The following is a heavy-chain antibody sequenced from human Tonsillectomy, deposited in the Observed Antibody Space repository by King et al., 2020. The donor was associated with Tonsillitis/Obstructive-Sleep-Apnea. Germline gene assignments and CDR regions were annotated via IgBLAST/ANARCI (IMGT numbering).Heavy chain of an antibody. V-gene: IGHV3-33*01. CDR3: AREAMVYYSGMDV. D-gene: IGHD2-8*01. CDR2: IWYDGSNK. J-gene: IGHJ6*02. Sequence: VQLVESGGGVVQPGRSLRLSCAASGFTFSSYGMHWVRQAPGKGLEWVAVIWYDGSNKYYADSVKGRFTISRDNSKNTLYLQMNSLRAEDTAVYYCAREAMVYYSGMDVWGQGPTVTVSS. CDR1: GFTFSSYG.